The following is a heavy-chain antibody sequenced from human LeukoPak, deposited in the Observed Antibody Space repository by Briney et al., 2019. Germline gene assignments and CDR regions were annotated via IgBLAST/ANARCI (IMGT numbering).Heavy chain of an antibody. CDR2: INHSGST. J-gene: IGHJ4*02. D-gene: IGHD3-22*01. Sequence: PSETLSLTCAVYGGSFSGYYWSWIRQPPGKGLEWIGEINHSGSTNYNPSLKSRVTISVDTSKNQFSLKLSSVTAADTAVYYCARETYYYDSSGHRRIDYWGQGTLVTVSS. CDR3: ARETYYYDSSGHRRIDY. V-gene: IGHV4-34*01. CDR1: GGSFSGYY.